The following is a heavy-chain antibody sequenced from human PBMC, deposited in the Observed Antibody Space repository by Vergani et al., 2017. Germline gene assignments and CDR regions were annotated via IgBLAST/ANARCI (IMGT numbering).Heavy chain of an antibody. CDR3: TRHVPCGDGACLHFDH. Sequence: EVQLVQSGAEVKKPGESLKISCQGSANSFTNYWIAWVRQMPGKGLEWMGIIYTGDSDTKYSPSFQGQVTISADKSISTAYLQWSSLKASDSAMYYCTRHVPCGDGACLHFDHWGQGTQVTVSS. V-gene: IGHV5-51*01. CDR1: ANSFTNYW. CDR2: IYTGDSDT. D-gene: IGHD2-21*01. J-gene: IGHJ4*02.